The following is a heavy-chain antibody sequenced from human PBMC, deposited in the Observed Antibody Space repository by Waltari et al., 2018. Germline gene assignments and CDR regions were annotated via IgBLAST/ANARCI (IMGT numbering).Heavy chain of an antibody. CDR1: GYTFTGYY. Sequence: QVQLVQSGAEVKKPGASVKVSCKASGYTFTGYYMHWVRQAPGQGLEWRGWINPNSGGTNYAQKFQGRVTMTRDTSISPAYMELSRLRSDDTAVYYCARTEWQYQLPEYYYYGMDVWGQGTTVTVSS. CDR3: ARTEWQYQLPEYYYYGMDV. D-gene: IGHD2-2*01. V-gene: IGHV1-2*02. CDR2: INPNSGGT. J-gene: IGHJ6*02.